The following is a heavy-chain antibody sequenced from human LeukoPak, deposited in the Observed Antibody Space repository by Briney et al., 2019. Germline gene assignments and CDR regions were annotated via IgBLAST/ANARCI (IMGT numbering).Heavy chain of an antibody. D-gene: IGHD6-19*01. V-gene: IGHV1-18*01. CDR1: GYTFTSYG. CDR3: GRGAVNWFAR. J-gene: IGHJ5*02. Sequence: GASVNVSCKASGYTFTSYGMNWVRQAPGQGLEWMGWISAYSGNTNYAHKLQGRFTMTRDTSTNTPYVELKSLRSEYTAVYYCGRGAVNWFARWGQPTMVSLHS. CDR2: ISAYSGNT.